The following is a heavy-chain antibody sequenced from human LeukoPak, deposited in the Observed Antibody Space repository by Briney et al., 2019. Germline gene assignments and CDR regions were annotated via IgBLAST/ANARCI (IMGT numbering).Heavy chain of an antibody. CDR3: ARGGVTYYYDSSGYYGFDY. V-gene: IGHV4-34*01. CDR2: INHSGST. J-gene: IGHJ4*02. Sequence: SETLSLTCAVYGGSFSGYYWSWIRQPPGKGLEWIGEINHSGSTNYNPSLKSRVTISVGTSKNQFSLKLSSVTAADTAVYYCARGGVTYYYDSSGYYGFDYWGQGTLVTVSS. CDR1: GGSFSGYY. D-gene: IGHD3-22*01.